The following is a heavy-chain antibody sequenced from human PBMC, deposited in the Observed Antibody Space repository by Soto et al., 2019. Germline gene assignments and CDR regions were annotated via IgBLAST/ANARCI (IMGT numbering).Heavy chain of an antibody. Sequence: GGSLSLSCAASGFTFDDYTMHWVRQAPGKGLEWVSLISWDGGSTYYADSVKGRFTISRDNRKNSLYLQMNSLRTEDTALYYCAKDRVEMATITALDFDYWGQGTLVTVSS. CDR3: AKDRVEMATITALDFDY. CDR1: GFTFDDYT. J-gene: IGHJ4*02. D-gene: IGHD5-12*01. V-gene: IGHV3-43*01. CDR2: ISWDGGST.